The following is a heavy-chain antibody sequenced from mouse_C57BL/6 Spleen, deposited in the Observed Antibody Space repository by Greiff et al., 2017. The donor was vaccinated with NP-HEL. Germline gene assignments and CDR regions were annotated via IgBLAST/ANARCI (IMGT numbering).Heavy chain of an antibody. CDR2: INPYNGGT. V-gene: IGHV1-19*01. J-gene: IGHJ3*01. CDR1: GYTFTDYY. CDR3: ARRGSSGYWFAY. Sequence: VQLQQSGPVLVKPGASVKMSCKASGYTFTDYYMNWVKQSHGKSLEWIGVINPYNGGTSYNQKFKGKATLTVDKSSSTAYMELNSLTSEDSAVYYCARRGSSGYWFAYWGQGTLVTVSA. D-gene: IGHD3-2*02.